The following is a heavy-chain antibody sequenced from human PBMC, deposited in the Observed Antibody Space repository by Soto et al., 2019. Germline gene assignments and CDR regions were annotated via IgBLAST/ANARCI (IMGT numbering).Heavy chain of an antibody. J-gene: IGHJ4*02. Sequence: EVQLLESGGGLVQPGGSLRLSCAASGFTFSGYAMNWVRQAPGKGVEWVSVISGSGDSTYYADSVKGRFTISRDNSKNTLYLQMNSLRAEDTAVYYCARRSSGWYFDYWGQGTLVTVSS. CDR1: GFTFSGYA. CDR2: ISGSGDST. CDR3: ARRSSGWYFDY. D-gene: IGHD6-19*01. V-gene: IGHV3-23*01.